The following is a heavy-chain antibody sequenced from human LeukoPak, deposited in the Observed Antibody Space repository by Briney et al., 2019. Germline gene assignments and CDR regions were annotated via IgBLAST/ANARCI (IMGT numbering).Heavy chain of an antibody. D-gene: IGHD2/OR15-2a*01. CDR3: AREGPRGNSQFDY. Sequence: PGRSLRLSCAASGFTFSSYGMHWVRQAPGKGLEWVALIWYDGSNKYYADSVKGRLTISRDNSKNTLYLQMTSLRAEDTAVYYCAREGPRGNSQFDYWGQGTLVTVSS. J-gene: IGHJ4*02. CDR2: IWYDGSNK. V-gene: IGHV3-33*01. CDR1: GFTFSSYG.